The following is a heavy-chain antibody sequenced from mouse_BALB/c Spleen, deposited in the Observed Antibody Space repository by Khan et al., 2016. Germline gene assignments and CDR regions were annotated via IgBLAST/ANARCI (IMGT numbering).Heavy chain of an antibody. CDR1: GFSLISYG. CDR3: ARDDFYFDY. CDR2: IWSGGST. D-gene: IGHD2-13*01. J-gene: IGHJ2*01. Sequence: QVQLKQSGPGLVQPSQSLSITCTVSGFSLISYGVHWVRQSPGKGLEWLGVIWSGGSTDYNAAIISRLSIRKENSKSQVFFKMNRLQADDTAIYYCARDDFYFDYWGQGTTLTVSS. V-gene: IGHV2-4-1*01.